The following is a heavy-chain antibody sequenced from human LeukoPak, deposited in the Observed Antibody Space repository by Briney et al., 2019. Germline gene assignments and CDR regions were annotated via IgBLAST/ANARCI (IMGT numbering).Heavy chain of an antibody. V-gene: IGHV3-7*01. CDR1: GGSISSGGYY. Sequence: ETLSLTCTVSGGSISSGGYYWSWVRQAPGKGLEWVANIKQDGSEKYYADSVKGRFTISRDNSKNTLYLQMNSLRAEDTAVYYCAKDLSYGDYGAFFDYWGQGTLVTVSS. D-gene: IGHD4-17*01. J-gene: IGHJ4*02. CDR2: IKQDGSEK. CDR3: AKDLSYGDYGAFFDY.